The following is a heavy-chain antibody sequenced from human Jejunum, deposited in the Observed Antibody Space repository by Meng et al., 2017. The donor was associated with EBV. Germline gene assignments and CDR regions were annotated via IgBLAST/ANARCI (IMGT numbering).Heavy chain of an antibody. V-gene: IGHV3-74*01. Sequence: EVRLGESGGGLVQPGGSLRLSCAASGFTFSNSWMHWLRQAPGKGLVWVSHIDTDGSTTNYAGSVKGRFTISRDNAKNTLSLQMNSLRVEDTAVYYCVRGGLGPWYWGQGTLVTVSS. J-gene: IGHJ4*02. CDR1: GFTFSNSW. CDR2: IDTDGSTT. D-gene: IGHD3/OR15-3a*01. CDR3: VRGGLGPWY.